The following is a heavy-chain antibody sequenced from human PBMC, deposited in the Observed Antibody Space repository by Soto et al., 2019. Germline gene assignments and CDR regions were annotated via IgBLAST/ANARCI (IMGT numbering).Heavy chain of an antibody. CDR3: ARGKSSGWYLDYYGMDV. Sequence: SETQSLTCAVYGGSFSGYYWSWIRQPPGKGLEWIGEINHSGSTNYNPSLKSRVTISVDTSKNQFSLKLSSVTAADTAMYYCARGKSSGWYLDYYGMDVWGQGTTVTVSS. V-gene: IGHV4-34*01. J-gene: IGHJ6*02. CDR2: INHSGST. CDR1: GGSFSGYY. D-gene: IGHD6-19*01.